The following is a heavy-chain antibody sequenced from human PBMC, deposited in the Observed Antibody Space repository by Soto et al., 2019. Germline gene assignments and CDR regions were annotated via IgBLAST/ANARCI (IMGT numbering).Heavy chain of an antibody. Sequence: QVQLQESGPGLVNPSQTLSLTCSVSGGSISSATYYWSWVRQRPGKGLEWIGYIFYSGRRYYNASLKTRLTISVDTSSNEFSLKLRSFTAADTAVYYCARVRDCYHGSGYPQGCYFDYWGQGTRVTVYS. V-gene: IGHV4-31*03. CDR2: IFYSGRR. D-gene: IGHD3-22*01. J-gene: IGHJ4*02. CDR1: GGSISSATYY. CDR3: ARVRDCYHGSGYPQGCYFDY.